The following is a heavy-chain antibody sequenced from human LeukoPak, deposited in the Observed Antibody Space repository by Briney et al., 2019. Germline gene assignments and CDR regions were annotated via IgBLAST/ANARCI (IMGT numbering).Heavy chain of an antibody. V-gene: IGHV3-73*01. Sequence: PGGSLRLSCAASGFTLSGSAMHWVRQASGKGLEWVGRIRSKANSYATAYAASVKGRFTISRDDSKNTAYLQMNSLKTEDTAVYYCTRDGTSGLVGWFDPWGQGTLVTVSS. J-gene: IGHJ5*02. D-gene: IGHD3-16*01. CDR2: IRSKANSYAT. CDR3: TRDGTSGLVGWFDP. CDR1: GFTLSGSA.